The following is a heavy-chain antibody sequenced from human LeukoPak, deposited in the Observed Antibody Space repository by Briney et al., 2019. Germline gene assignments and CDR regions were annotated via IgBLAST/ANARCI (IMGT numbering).Heavy chain of an antibody. CDR1: GFTFDDYG. CDR3: VRGVYDSSGYYFRWYYFDY. V-gene: IGHV3-20*04. J-gene: IGHJ4*02. D-gene: IGHD3-22*01. Sequence: PGGSLRLSCAASGFTFDDYGMSWVRQAPGKGLEWVSGINWNGGSTGYADSVKGRFTISRDNAKNSLYLQMNSLRAEDTALYYCVRGVYDSSGYYFRWYYFDYWGQGTLVTVSS. CDR2: INWNGGST.